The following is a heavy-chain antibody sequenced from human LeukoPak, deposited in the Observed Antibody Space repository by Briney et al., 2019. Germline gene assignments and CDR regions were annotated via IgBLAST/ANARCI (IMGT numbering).Heavy chain of an antibody. J-gene: IGHJ4*02. CDR2: MSPNSGNT. V-gene: IGHV1-8*01. Sequence: ASVKVSCKASGYTFTSYDINWMRQATGQGLEWMGWMSPNSGNTGYAQKFQGRVTMTRDTSTGTAYMELSSLRSEDTAVYYCATAVGATYYGSFDYWGQGTLVTVSS. CDR3: ATAVGATYYGSFDY. CDR1: GYTFTSYD. D-gene: IGHD1-26*01.